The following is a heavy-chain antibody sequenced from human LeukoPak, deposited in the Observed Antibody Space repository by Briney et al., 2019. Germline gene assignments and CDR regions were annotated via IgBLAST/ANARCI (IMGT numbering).Heavy chain of an antibody. CDR1: GGTFSSSS. V-gene: IGHV1-69*05. D-gene: IGHD1-26*01. CDR3: ARGPYGWYYFDA. Sequence: SVKVSCKASGGTFSSSSISWVRQAPGQGLEWMGRIVPIFATPNYAQKFQGRVTITTDESTNTAYMELTSLRSDDTAVYYCARGPYGWYYFDAWGQGTLVTVSS. J-gene: IGHJ5*02. CDR2: IVPIFATP.